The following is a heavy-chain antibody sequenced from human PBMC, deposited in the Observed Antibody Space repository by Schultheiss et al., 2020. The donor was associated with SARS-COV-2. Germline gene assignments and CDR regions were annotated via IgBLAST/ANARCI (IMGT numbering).Heavy chain of an antibody. V-gene: IGHV3-13*01. CDR3: ARGHYDYVWGSYRPYWYFDL. CDR2: IGTAGDT. CDR1: GFTFSSYD. J-gene: IGHJ2*01. D-gene: IGHD3-16*02. Sequence: EGSLRLSCAASGFTFSSYDMHWVRQATGKGLEWVSAIGTAGDTYYPGSVKGRFTISRENAKNSLYLQMSSLRAGDTAVYYCARGHYDYVWGSYRPYWYFDLWGRGTLVTVSS.